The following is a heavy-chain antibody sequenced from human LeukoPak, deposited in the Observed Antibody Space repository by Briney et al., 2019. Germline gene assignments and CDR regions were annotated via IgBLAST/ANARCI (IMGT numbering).Heavy chain of an antibody. Sequence: PSETLSLTCTVSGGSINKHYWSWIRQTPGKGLEWIGYISHRGSTNHNPSLKSRVTISVDTSNNQFSLRLSSVTAADTAVYYCATNAGPAALDAIDIWGQGTTVTVSS. V-gene: IGHV4-59*08. CDR2: ISHRGST. D-gene: IGHD2-2*01. J-gene: IGHJ3*02. CDR1: GGSINKHY. CDR3: ATNAGPAALDAIDI.